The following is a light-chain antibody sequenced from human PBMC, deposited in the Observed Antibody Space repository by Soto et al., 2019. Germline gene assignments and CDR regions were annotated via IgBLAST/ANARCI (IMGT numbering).Light chain of an antibody. V-gene: IGKV1-5*01. J-gene: IGKJ1*01. Sequence: DIQLTQSPSTLSASVGDRVTITCRASQRMTSWLAWYQQKPGKAPKVLIYDASSLESGVPSRFSGSGSGTEFTLAISRLQPDDVATYYCLQYSSHSWTFGQGTKVDIK. CDR3: LQYSSHSWT. CDR1: QRMTSW. CDR2: DAS.